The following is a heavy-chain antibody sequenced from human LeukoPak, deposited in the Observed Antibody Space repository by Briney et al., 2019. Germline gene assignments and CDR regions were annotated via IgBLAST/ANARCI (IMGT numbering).Heavy chain of an antibody. CDR3: ARSLHIVVVPAAIDDYFDY. CDR1: GGSISSSSYY. Sequence: SETLSLTCTVSGGSISSSSYYWGWIRQPPGKGLEWIGSIYYSGSTYYNPSLKSRVTISVDTSKNQFSLKLSSVTAADTAVYYCARSLHIVVVPAAIDDYFDYWGQGTLVTVSS. J-gene: IGHJ4*02. V-gene: IGHV4-39*01. CDR2: IYYSGST. D-gene: IGHD2-2*01.